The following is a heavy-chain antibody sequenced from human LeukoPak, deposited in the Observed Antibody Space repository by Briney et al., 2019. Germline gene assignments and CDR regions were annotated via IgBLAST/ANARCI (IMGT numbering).Heavy chain of an antibody. V-gene: IGHV1-2*02. Sequence: ASVKVSCKASGYTFTGYYMHWVRQAPGQGLEWMGWINPNSGGTNYAQKFQGRVTMTRDTSISTAYMELSRLRSDDTAVYYCAKDHGSGSYYRPDYGMDVWGQGTTVTVSS. CDR1: GYTFTGYY. CDR3: AKDHGSGSYYRPDYGMDV. CDR2: INPNSGGT. D-gene: IGHD3-10*01. J-gene: IGHJ6*02.